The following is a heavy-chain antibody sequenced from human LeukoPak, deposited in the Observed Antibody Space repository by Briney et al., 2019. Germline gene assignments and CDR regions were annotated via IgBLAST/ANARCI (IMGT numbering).Heavy chain of an antibody. CDR2: MYYSGST. Sequence: PSETLSLTCTVSGGSVSSRPYHWGWIRQPPGKGLECIGSMYYSGSTYYNPSLKSRVTISVDTSKNQFSLKLNSVTAADTAVYYCARGTYYYGSGSYFSPYYYYYYMDVWGKGTTVTISS. CDR1: GGSVSSRPYH. D-gene: IGHD3-10*01. CDR3: ARGTYYYGSGSYFSPYYYYYYMDV. V-gene: IGHV4-39*01. J-gene: IGHJ6*03.